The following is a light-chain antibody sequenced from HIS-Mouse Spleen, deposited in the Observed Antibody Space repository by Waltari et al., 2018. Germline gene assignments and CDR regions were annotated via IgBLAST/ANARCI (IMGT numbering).Light chain of an antibody. Sequence: SYVLTQPPSVSVAPGKTARITCGGNNIGSKSVHWYQQKPGQAPGLGVYDDSDRPSGIPERFSGSSSGTTVTLTISGAQVEDEADYYCYSAADNNVVFGGGTKLTVL. CDR3: YSAADNNVV. J-gene: IGLJ2*01. V-gene: IGLV3-21*03. CDR1: NIGSKS. CDR2: DDS.